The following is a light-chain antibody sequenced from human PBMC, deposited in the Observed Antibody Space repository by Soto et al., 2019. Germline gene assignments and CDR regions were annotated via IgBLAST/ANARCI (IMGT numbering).Light chain of an antibody. CDR1: QRVSGGF. CDR2: DAS. Sequence: DIVLTQSPATLSLSPGERVTLYCGASQRVSGGFLAWYQQKPGQAPRLLIYDASNRATGIPARFSGSGSGTDFTLTISSLEPEDFAVYYCQQRSNWPLTFGGGTKVDIK. CDR3: QQRSNWPLT. V-gene: IGKV3-11*01. J-gene: IGKJ4*01.